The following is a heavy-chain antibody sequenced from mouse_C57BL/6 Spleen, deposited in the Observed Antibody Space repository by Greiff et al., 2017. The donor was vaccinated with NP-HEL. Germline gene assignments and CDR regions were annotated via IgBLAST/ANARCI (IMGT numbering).Heavy chain of an antibody. D-gene: IGHD4-1*01. Sequence: QVQLKQSGAELVKPGASVKISCKASGYAFSSYWMNWVKQRPGKGLEWIGQFYPGDGDTNYNGKFKGKATLTADKSSSTASLQLSSLTSEDSAVYFCARRTGYYFDDWGQGTTLTVSS. CDR1: GYAFSSYW. V-gene: IGHV1-80*01. J-gene: IGHJ2*01. CDR3: ARRTGYYFDD. CDR2: FYPGDGDT.